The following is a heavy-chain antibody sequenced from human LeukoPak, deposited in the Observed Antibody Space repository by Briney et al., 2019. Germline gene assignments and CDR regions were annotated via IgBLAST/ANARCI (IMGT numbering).Heavy chain of an antibody. D-gene: IGHD2-21*01. V-gene: IGHV1-24*01. CDR1: GYTLTELS. CDR2: VDPEDGET. Sequence: ASVKVSCKVSGYTLTELSMHWVRQAPGKGLEWMGLVDPEDGETIYAEKFQGRVTITADTSTDTAYMELSSLRSEDTAVYYCATASYCGGDCYWPDAFDIWGQGTMVTVSS. CDR3: ATASYCGGDCYWPDAFDI. J-gene: IGHJ3*02.